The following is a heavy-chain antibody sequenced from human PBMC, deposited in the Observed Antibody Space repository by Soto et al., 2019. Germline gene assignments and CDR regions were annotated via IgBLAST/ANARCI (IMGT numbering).Heavy chain of an antibody. V-gene: IGHV3-15*07. CDR2: IKSKTEGETT. CDR3: RWFHY. Sequence: EVPLVESGGGLVKPGDSLRLSCAASGFTFGSAWMNWVRQAPGKGLEWVGRIKSKTEGETTDYAAPVKGRFTISRDDSKTTLFLQMNNLKTEDTAVYYCRWFHYWGQGTLVTVSS. D-gene: IGHD3-10*01. J-gene: IGHJ4*02. CDR1: GFTFGSAW.